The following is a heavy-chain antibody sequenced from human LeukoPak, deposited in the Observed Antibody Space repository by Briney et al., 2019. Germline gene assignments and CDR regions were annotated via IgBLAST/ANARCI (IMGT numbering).Heavy chain of an antibody. V-gene: IGHV4-30-2*01. CDR3: ARLGADYGDYGLDY. CDR2: IYHSGST. D-gene: IGHD4-17*01. Sequence: LRLSCAASGFTFDDYGMSWVRQAPGKGLEWIGYIYHSGSTYYNPSLKSRVTISVDRSKNQFSLKLSSVTAADTAVYYCARLGADYGDYGLDYWGQGTLVTVSS. J-gene: IGHJ4*02. CDR1: GFTFDDYG.